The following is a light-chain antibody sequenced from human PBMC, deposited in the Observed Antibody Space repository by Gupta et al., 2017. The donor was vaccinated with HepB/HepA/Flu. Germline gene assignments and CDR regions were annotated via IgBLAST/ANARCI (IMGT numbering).Light chain of an antibody. CDR1: SSNIGSNY. V-gene: IGLV1-47*03. CDR3: AAWDDSLRGV. Sequence: QSVLTQPPSASGTPGQRVTISCSGSSSNIGSNYVYWYQQLPGTAHKLLIYRNNQRPSGVPDRFSGSKSGTSASLAISGLWSEDEADYYCAAWDDSLRGVFGGGTKLTVL. J-gene: IGLJ2*01. CDR2: RNN.